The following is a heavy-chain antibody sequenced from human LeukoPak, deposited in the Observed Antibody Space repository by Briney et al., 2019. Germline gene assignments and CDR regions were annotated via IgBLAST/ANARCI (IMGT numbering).Heavy chain of an antibody. Sequence: GRSLRLSCAASGFTFSSYAMHWVRQAPGKGLEWVAVISYDGSNKYYADSVKGRFTISRDNSKNTLYLQMNSLRAEDTAVYYCAKAYSSSYGMDVWGQGTTVTVSS. CDR2: ISYDGSNK. CDR1: GFTFSSYA. D-gene: IGHD6-6*01. CDR3: AKAYSSSYGMDV. J-gene: IGHJ6*02. V-gene: IGHV3-30-3*01.